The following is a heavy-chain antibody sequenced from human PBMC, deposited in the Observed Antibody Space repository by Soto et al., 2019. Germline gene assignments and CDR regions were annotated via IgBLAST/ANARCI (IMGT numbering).Heavy chain of an antibody. CDR2: VTGGGGNT. D-gene: IGHD6-6*01. CDR3: ASSPNLYYYYSYMDV. CDR1: GFTFSSYA. J-gene: IGHJ6*03. Sequence: GGSLRLSCAASGFTFSSYAMNWVRQAPGKGLEWISAVTGGGGNTYNADSVKGRFTISRDNSKTTLYLQMSSLRAEDTATYYCASSPNLYYYYSYMDVWGKGTTVTVSS. V-gene: IGHV3-23*01.